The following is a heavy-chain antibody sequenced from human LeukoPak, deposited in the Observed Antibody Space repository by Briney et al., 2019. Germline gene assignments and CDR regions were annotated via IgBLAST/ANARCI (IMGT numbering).Heavy chain of an antibody. CDR1: GYTFTSYG. V-gene: IGHV1-18*01. CDR2: ISAYNGNT. Sequence: GASVKVSCKASGYTFTSYGISWVRQAPGQGLEWMGWISAYNGNTNYAQELQGRVTMTTDTSTSTAYMELRSLRFDDTAVYYCAREYPYYDILTDRGMDYYYGMDVWGQGTTVTVSS. J-gene: IGHJ6*02. D-gene: IGHD3-9*01. CDR3: AREYPYYDILTDRGMDYYYGMDV.